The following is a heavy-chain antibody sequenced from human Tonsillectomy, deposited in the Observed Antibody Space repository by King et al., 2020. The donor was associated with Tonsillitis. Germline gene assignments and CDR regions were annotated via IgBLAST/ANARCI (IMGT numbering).Heavy chain of an antibody. CDR1: GGTFSSYA. D-gene: IGHD3-9*01. Sequence: VQLVQSGAEVKKPGSSVKVSCKASGGTFSSYAISWVRQAPGQGLELMGGIIPIFGTANYGQKVQGRGTITSDESTGTAYMELSSLRSEDTAVYYCGVGANYDILTGYYRSLFDYWGQGTLVTVSS. V-gene: IGHV1-69*05. CDR3: GVGANYDILTGYYRSLFDY. J-gene: IGHJ4*02. CDR2: IIPIFGTA.